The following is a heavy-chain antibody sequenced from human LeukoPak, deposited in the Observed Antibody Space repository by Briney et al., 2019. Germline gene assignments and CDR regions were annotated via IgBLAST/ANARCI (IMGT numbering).Heavy chain of an antibody. Sequence: GRSLRLSCAASGFTFSTYFMHWVRQAPGKGLEWVAVIWYDGSNKYYADSVKGRFTISRDNSKNTLYLQMNSLRAEDTAVYYCARDRHVVVTAIHSFGFDYWGQGTLVTVSS. V-gene: IGHV3-33*08. D-gene: IGHD2-21*02. CDR3: ARDRHVVVTAIHSFGFDY. J-gene: IGHJ4*02. CDR2: IWYDGSNK. CDR1: GFTFSTYF.